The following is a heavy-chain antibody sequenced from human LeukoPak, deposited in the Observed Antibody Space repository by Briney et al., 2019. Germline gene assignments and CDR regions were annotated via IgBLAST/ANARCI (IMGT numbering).Heavy chain of an antibody. V-gene: IGHV4-4*07. CDR1: GGSISSYY. CDR3: ARDQDGEDYGNAFNI. CDR2: IDSSGST. J-gene: IGHJ3*02. Sequence: SEPLSLTCTVSGGSISSYYWTWIRQPAGKGLEWIGRIDSSGSTNYNPSLESRLTMSIDTSKNQFSLKLNSVTAADTAVYYCARDQDGEDYGNAFNIWGQGTLV. D-gene: IGHD4-17*01.